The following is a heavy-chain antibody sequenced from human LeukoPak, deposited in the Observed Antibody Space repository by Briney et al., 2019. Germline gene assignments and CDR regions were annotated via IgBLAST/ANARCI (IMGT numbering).Heavy chain of an antibody. CDR2: IYTSGST. CDR1: GGSISSYY. V-gene: IGHV4-4*07. D-gene: IGHD6-13*01. CDR3: ARDLDGSSWSVGRRNWFDP. Sequence: SETLSLTCTVSGGSISSYYWSWIRQPAGKGLEWIGRIYTSGSTNYNPSLKSRVTMSVDTSKNQFSLKLSSVTAADTAVYYCARDLDGSSWSVGRRNWFDPWGQGTLVTVSS. J-gene: IGHJ5*02.